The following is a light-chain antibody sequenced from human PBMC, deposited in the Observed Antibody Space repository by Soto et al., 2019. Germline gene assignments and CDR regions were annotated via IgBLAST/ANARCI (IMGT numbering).Light chain of an antibody. CDR3: QQYNNWPPAT. V-gene: IGKV3-20*01. CDR2: GAS. Sequence: EIVLTQSPGTLSLSPGERATLSCRASQSVSSSSLAWYQQNRGQAPRLLIHGASSRATGIPDRFSGSGSGTDFTLTISRLEPEDFAVYYCQQYNNWPPATFGQGTRVEIK. CDR1: QSVSSSS. J-gene: IGKJ1*01.